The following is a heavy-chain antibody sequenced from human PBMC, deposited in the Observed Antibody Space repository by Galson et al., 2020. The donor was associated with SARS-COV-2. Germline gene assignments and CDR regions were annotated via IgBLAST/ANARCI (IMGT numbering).Heavy chain of an antibody. CDR3: SRDGGGSLAAFDY. J-gene: IGHJ4*02. CDR2: INPSGGSI. Sequence: ASVKVSCKASGYTFSSHYMHWVRQAPGQGLEWMGAINPSGGSIRYAQKFQGRVTMTRDTSTSTVYMELSSLRSEDTAVYYCSRDGGGSLAAFDYWGQGTLVTVSS. D-gene: IGHD3-16*01. V-gene: IGHV1-46*01. CDR1: GYTFSSHY.